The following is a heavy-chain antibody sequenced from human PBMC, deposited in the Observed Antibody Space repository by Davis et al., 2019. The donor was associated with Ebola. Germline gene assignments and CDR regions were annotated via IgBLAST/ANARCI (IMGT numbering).Heavy chain of an antibody. Sequence: PGGSLRLSSAASGFLFSSYAMSWVRQAPGRGLEWVSSISASGGATFYADSVKGRIVMSRDNSNDTLYLRMNNLRAEDTAIYYCAKDLTSYYGSGDFFDYWGQGILVTVSS. V-gene: IGHV3-23*01. CDR3: AKDLTSYYGSGDFFDY. CDR1: GFLFSSYA. CDR2: ISASGGAT. D-gene: IGHD3-10*01. J-gene: IGHJ4*02.